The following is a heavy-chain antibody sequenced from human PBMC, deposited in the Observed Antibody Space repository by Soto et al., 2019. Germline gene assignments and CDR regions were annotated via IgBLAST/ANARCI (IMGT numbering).Heavy chain of an antibody. CDR3: ARAIAAAGSY. V-gene: IGHV3-7*05. J-gene: IGHJ4*02. Sequence: PGGSLRLSCAASGFTFNTYWMTWVRQAPGKGLEWVANINQDGSAKYYVDSVKGRFTISRDNARNSLYLQMNTLRAEDTAVYYCARAIAAAGSYWGQGTPVTVSS. CDR2: INQDGSAK. CDR1: GFTFNTYW. D-gene: IGHD6-13*01.